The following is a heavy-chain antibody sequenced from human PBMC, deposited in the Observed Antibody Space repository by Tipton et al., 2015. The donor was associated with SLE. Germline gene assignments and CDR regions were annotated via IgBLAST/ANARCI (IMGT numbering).Heavy chain of an antibody. V-gene: IGHV4-31*11. D-gene: IGHD2-2*01. CDR2: IYSSGGT. CDR3: ARHFHIVVVPAAIRDDWFDP. CDR1: GGSISRGGYY. Sequence: TLSLTCAVSGGSISRGGYYLSWSRQPPGKGLAWIRYIYSSGGTYYNPYLMSRVTISVDTSKNPFSLKLSSVTAADTAVYYCARHFHIVVVPAAIRDDWFDPWGERTPVLLSS. J-gene: IGHJ5*02.